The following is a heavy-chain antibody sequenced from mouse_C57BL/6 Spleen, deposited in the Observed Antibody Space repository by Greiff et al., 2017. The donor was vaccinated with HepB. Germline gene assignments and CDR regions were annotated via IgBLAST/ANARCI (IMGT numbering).Heavy chain of an antibody. CDR1: GYTFTSYW. D-gene: IGHD1-1*02. CDR3: AREGVLCLYFDY. CDR2: INPSNGGT. V-gene: IGHV1-53*01. J-gene: IGHJ2*01. Sequence: VKLQQPGTELVKPGASVKLSCKASGYTFTSYWMHWVKQRPGQGLEWIGNINPSNGGTNYNEKFKSKATLTVDKSSSTAYMQLSSLTSEDSAVYYCAREGVLCLYFDYWGQGTTLTVSS.